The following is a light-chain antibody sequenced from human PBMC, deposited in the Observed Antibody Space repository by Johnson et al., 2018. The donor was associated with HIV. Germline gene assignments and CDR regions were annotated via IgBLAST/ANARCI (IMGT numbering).Light chain of an antibody. V-gene: IGLV1-51*02. CDR3: GSWDSSLSALYV. CDR2: ETN. J-gene: IGLJ1*01. Sequence: QSVLTQPPSVSAAPGQKVTISCSGSSSNIGNNYVSWYQQLPGTAPKLLIYETNKRPSGIPDRFSGSKSGTSATLGITGLQTGDEADYYCGSWDSSLSALYVFVTGTKVTVL. CDR1: SSNIGNNY.